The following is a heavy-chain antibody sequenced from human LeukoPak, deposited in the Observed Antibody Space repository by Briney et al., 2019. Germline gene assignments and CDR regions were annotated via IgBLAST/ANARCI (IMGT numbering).Heavy chain of an antibody. D-gene: IGHD3-16*01. Sequence: GGSLRLSCAASGFTFSSYAMNWVRQAPGKGLEWVASINHNGNVNYYVDSVKGRFTISRDNAKNSLYLQMSNLRAEDTAVYFCARGGGLDVWGQGATVTVSS. CDR3: ARGGGLDV. V-gene: IGHV3-7*03. CDR1: GFTFSSYA. J-gene: IGHJ6*02. CDR2: INHNGNVN.